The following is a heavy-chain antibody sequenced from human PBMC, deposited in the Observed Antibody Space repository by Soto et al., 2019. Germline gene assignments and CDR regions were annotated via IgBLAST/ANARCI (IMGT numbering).Heavy chain of an antibody. Sequence: SVKVSCKVSGGTFSSYGFSWVRQAPGQGLEWMGEVIPIFGTSNYAQKFQGTITIAADKSTNTVYMELNSLRSEDTAVYYCAKEKRRFGELSYFDYWGQGTLVTVSS. J-gene: IGHJ4*02. V-gene: IGHV1-69*06. CDR2: VIPIFGTS. CDR1: GGTFSSYG. D-gene: IGHD3-10*01. CDR3: AKEKRRFGELSYFDY.